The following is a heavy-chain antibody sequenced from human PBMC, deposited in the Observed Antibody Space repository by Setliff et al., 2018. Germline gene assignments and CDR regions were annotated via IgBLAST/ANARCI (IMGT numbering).Heavy chain of an antibody. J-gene: IGHJ6*03. CDR3: ARLALTGYDTSGYYYALDYYYYMDV. CDR1: GLIFGNYA. CDR2: ISGSGRNT. Sequence: GGSLRLSCAASGLIFGNYAMNWVRQAPGKGLGWVSGISGSGRNTYYADSVKGRFTISRDNANHSLHLQMNSLRAEDTAVYFCARLALTGYDTSGYYYALDYYYYMDVWGKGTTVTVSS. D-gene: IGHD3-22*01. V-gene: IGHV3-23*01.